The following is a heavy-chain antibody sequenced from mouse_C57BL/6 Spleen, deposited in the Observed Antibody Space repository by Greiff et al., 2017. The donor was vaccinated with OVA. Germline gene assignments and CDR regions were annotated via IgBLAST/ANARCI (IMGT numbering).Heavy chain of an antibody. V-gene: IGHV1-18*01. D-gene: IGHD2-5*01. CDR1: GYTFTDYN. Sequence: EVQRVESGPELVKPGASVKIPCKASGYTFTDYNMDWVKQSHGKSLEWIGDINPNNGGTIYNQKFKGKATLTVDKSSSTAYMELRSLTSEDTAVYYCARRKGPYYSNYGGYFDVWGTGTTVTVSS. J-gene: IGHJ1*03. CDR2: INPNNGGT. CDR3: ARRKGPYYSNYGGYFDV.